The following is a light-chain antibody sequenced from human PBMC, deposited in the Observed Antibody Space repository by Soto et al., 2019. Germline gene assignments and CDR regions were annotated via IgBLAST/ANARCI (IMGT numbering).Light chain of an antibody. CDR2: EAS. CDR1: QSISSY. V-gene: IGKV1-39*01. Sequence: DIQMTQSPSSLSASVGDRLTITCRATQSISSYLNWYQQKPGKAPKLLIYEASSLQSGVPSRFSGSGSGTDVTLTISSRKHEDFATYYCQQSDTTTWTFGQGTKVDIK. J-gene: IGKJ1*01. CDR3: QQSDTTTWT.